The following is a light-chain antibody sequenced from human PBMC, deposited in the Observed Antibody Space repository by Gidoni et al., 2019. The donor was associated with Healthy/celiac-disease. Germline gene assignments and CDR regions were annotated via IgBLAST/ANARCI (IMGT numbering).Light chain of an antibody. CDR1: QSVSSSY. J-gene: IGKJ1*01. CDR3: QQYGSSPGT. CDR2: GAS. V-gene: IGKV3-20*01. Sequence: EIVLTQSPGTLSLSPGERATLSCRASQSVSSSYLAWYQQKPGQAPRLLIYGASSRATGIPDRFSGSGSGTDFTLTISRLKPEDFAVYYCQQYGSSPGTFDQGTKVEIK.